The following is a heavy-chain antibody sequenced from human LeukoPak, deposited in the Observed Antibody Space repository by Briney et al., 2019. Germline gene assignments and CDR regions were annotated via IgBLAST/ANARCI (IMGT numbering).Heavy chain of an antibody. V-gene: IGHV1-2*02. D-gene: IGHD3-22*01. CDR2: IDPNSGDT. CDR3: ARAMNSWFLLDLDY. CDR1: VYTFTAYY. Sequence: ASMKVSCKASVYTFTAYYIHWVRQAPGQALEWMGWIDPNSGDTKYVEKFQGRVTMPRDTSFSTAYMALSSLRSDDTAMYYCARAMNSWFLLDLDYWGQGNLATVS. J-gene: IGHJ4*02.